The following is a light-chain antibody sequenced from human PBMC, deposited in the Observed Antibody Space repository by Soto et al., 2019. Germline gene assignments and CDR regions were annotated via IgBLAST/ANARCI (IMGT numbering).Light chain of an antibody. CDR1: KLGDKY. CDR3: QTWDNGIAV. CDR2: PDT. J-gene: IGLJ2*01. V-gene: IGLV3-1*01. Sequence: SYELTQPPSVSVSPGQTASITFSGDKLGDKYACWYQQKPGQSPVLVIYPDTKRPSGVPERFSGSNSGNTVTLTISGAQAMDEADYYCQTWDNGIAVFGGGTKLTVL.